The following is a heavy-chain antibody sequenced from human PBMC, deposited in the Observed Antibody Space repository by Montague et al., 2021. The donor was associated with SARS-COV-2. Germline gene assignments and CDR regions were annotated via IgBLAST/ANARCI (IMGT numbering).Heavy chain of an antibody. CDR1: GDSISSYY. CDR3: ARGGGYCSGGSCYYWFDP. Sequence: SETLSLTCTVSGDSISSYYWNWIRQPPGKGLEWIGYIYNSGTTNYNPSVKSRVPISVDTSKNQFSLKLNSVTAADTAVYYCARGGGYCSGGSCYYWFDPWGQGTLVTVSS. CDR2: IYNSGTT. D-gene: IGHD2-15*01. V-gene: IGHV4-59*01. J-gene: IGHJ5*02.